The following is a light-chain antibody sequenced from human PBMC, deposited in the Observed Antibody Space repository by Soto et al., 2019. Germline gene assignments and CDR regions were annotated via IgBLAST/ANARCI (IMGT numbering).Light chain of an antibody. CDR1: SSDIGSNNY. CDR3: SSYTTTTRL. J-gene: IGLJ3*02. CDR2: EVS. V-gene: IGLV2-14*01. Sequence: QSALTRPASVSGSPGQSITISCTGTSSDIGSNNYVSWFQQRPGKAPTLIIYEVSNRPSGVSTHFSGSKSGNTASLTISGLLPEEEAEYYCSSYTTTTRLFGVGTTLTVL.